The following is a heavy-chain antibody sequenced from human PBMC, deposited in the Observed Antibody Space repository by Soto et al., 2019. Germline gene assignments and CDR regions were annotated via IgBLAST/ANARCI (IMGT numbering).Heavy chain of an antibody. CDR2: IYYSGST. J-gene: IGHJ4*02. D-gene: IGHD6-19*01. CDR3: ARELLPYGYASGWLEY. Sequence: SATLSLTCTVSGGSINSYYWSWIRQPPGKGLEWIGYIYYSGSTNYNPSLKSRVTISVDTSKNQFSLMMSSVTAADTAVYYCARELLPYGYASGWLEYWGQGTLVTVSS. V-gene: IGHV4-59*01. CDR1: GGSINSYY.